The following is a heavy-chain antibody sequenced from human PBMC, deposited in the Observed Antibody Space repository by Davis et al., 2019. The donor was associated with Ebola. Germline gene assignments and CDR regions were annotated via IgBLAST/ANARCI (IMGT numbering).Heavy chain of an antibody. D-gene: IGHD2-21*02. CDR3: ARGRDYAFDI. V-gene: IGHV3-48*02. J-gene: IGHJ3*02. Sequence: GESLKISCAASGFTFSGSSMNWVRRAPGKGLEWVSHISVGTGAIEYADSVKGRFTMSRDNAKNSLYLQMNSLRDEEKAVYYCARGRDYAFDIWGQGTTVTVSS. CDR2: ISVGTGAI. CDR1: GFTFSGSS.